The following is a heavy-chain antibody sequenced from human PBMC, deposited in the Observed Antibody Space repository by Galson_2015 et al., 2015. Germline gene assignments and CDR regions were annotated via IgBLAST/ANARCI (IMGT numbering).Heavy chain of an antibody. Sequence: SLRLSCAASGFTFSSYSMNWVRQAPGKGLEWVSSISSSSSYIYYADSVKGRFTISRDNAKNSLYLQMNSLRAEDTAVYYCARDLRVPAATDYYYGMDVWGQGTTVTVSS. CDR1: GFTFSSYS. J-gene: IGHJ6*02. CDR3: ARDLRVPAATDYYYGMDV. V-gene: IGHV3-21*01. D-gene: IGHD2-2*01. CDR2: ISSSSSYI.